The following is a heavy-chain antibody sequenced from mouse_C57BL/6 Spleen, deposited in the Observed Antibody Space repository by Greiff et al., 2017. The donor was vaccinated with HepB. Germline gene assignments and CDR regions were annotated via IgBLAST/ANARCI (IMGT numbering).Heavy chain of an antibody. J-gene: IGHJ3*01. Sequence: EVQGVESGGGLVQSGRSLRLSCATSGFTFSDFYMEWVRQAPGKGLEWIAASRNKANDYTTEYSASVKGRFIVSRDTSQSILYLQMNALRAEDTAIYYCARDAFFYDGSFAYWGQGTLVTVSA. D-gene: IGHD2-3*01. CDR1: GFTFSDFY. V-gene: IGHV7-1*01. CDR3: ARDAFFYDGSFAY. CDR2: SRNKANDYTT.